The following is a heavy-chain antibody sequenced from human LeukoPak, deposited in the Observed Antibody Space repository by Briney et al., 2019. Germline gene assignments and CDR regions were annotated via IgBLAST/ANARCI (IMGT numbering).Heavy chain of an antibody. V-gene: IGHV3-23*01. J-gene: IGHJ4*02. D-gene: IGHD3-10*01. CDR2: IIDNGDRT. Sequence: GGSLRLSCAASGFTFSRFAMNWVRQAPGKGLEWVATIIDNGDRTYYADSVRGRFTLSRDNSNNTLSLQMNSLRAEDMATYYCSKGITLVRGFTDFDYWGQGTLVTVSS. CDR1: GFTFSRFA. CDR3: SKGITLVRGFTDFDY.